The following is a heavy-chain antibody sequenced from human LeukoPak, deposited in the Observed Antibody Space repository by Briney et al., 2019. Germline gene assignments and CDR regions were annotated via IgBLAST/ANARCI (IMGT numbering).Heavy chain of an antibody. CDR2: ISAYSGNA. V-gene: IGHV1-18*01. CDR1: GYTFIAYG. CDR3: TRHTSPTFDY. J-gene: IGHJ4*02. D-gene: IGHD2-2*01. Sequence: APVKVSCKASGYTFIAYGISWVRQAPGQGLEWMGWISAYSGNANYAQKFQGRVTVTRDTSISTAYMKLSSLTSEDTAVYYCTRHTSPTFDYWGQGTLVTVSS.